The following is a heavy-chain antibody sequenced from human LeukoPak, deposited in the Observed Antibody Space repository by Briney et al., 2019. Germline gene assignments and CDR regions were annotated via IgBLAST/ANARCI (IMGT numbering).Heavy chain of an antibody. CDR2: IYYSGST. CDR3: ARAPGGYVLYYFDY. CDR1: GGSISSYY. J-gene: IGHJ4*02. V-gene: IGHV4-59*01. Sequence: SETLSLTCTVSGGSISSYYWSWIRQPPGKGLEWIGYIYYSGSTNYNPSLKSRVTISVDTSKNPFSLKLSSVTAAGTAVYYCARAPGGYVLYYFDYWGQGTLVTVSS. D-gene: IGHD5-12*01.